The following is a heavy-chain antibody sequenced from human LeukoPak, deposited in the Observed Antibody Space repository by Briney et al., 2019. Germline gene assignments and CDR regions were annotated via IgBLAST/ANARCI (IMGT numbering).Heavy chain of an antibody. J-gene: IGHJ6*03. D-gene: IGHD6-13*01. CDR1: GFTFSSYE. Sequence: GGSLRLSCAASGFTFSSYEMNWVRQAPGKGLEWVSYISSSGSTIYYADSVKGRFTISRDNAKNSLYLQMNSLRAEDTALYYCARIAAAGYSYYYYYMDVWGKGTTVTVSS. CDR3: ARIAAAGYSYYYYYMDV. CDR2: ISSSGSTI. V-gene: IGHV3-48*03.